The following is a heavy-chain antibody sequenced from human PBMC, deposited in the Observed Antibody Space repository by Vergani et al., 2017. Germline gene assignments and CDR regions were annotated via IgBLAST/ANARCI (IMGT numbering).Heavy chain of an antibody. V-gene: IGHV3-30*18. J-gene: IGHJ6*02. CDR1: GFTFSSYG. CDR2: ISYDGSNK. CDR3: AKGPRAPPPYYYYYYGMDV. Sequence: QVQLVESGGGVVQPGRSLRLSCAASGFTFSSYGMHWVRQAPGKGLEWVAVISYDGSNKYYADSVKGRFTISRDNSKNTLYLQMNSRRAEDTAVYYCAKGPRAPPPYYYYYYGMDVWGQGTTVTVSS.